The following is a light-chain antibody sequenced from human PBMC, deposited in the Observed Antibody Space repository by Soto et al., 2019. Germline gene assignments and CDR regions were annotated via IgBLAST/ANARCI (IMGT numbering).Light chain of an antibody. CDR2: EVS. J-gene: IGLJ2*01. CDR3: SSYRSSDTVV. V-gene: IGLV2-14*01. CDR1: TSDVGRYNY. Sequence: QSALTQPVSVSGSPGQSITLSCTGTTSDVGRYNYVSWYQQHPGKAPKLMIYEVSNRPSAVSDRFSGSKSGNTASLTISGLQAEDEADYFCSSYRSSDTVVFGGGTKLTVL.